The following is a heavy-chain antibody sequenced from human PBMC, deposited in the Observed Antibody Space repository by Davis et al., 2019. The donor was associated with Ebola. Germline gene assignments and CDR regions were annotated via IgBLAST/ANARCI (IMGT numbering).Heavy chain of an antibody. D-gene: IGHD3-22*01. CDR3: ASGSYFRGSSGYLGY. CDR1: GGSISSYY. J-gene: IGHJ4*02. Sequence: MPGGSLRLSCTVSGGSISSYYWSWIRQPPGKGLEWIGYIYYSGSTNYNPSLKSRVTISVDTSKNQFSLKLSSVTAADTAVYYCASGSYFRGSSGYLGYWGQGSLVTVSS. V-gene: IGHV4-59*08. CDR2: IYYSGST.